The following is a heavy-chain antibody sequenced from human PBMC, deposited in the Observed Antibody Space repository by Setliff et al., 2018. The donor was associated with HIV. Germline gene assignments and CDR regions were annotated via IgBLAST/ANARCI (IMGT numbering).Heavy chain of an antibody. CDR1: GGSFRSYA. D-gene: IGHD6-19*01. J-gene: IGHJ3*01. Sequence: ASVKVSCKASGGSFRSYAINWVRQAPGQGLEWMGGIIPLLGTPNYAHKFQGRVTITADKYSSTVYMELSSLRSEDSAVFYCARDRSGIAVAAPDAFDVWGQGTMVTVSS. CDR2: IIPLLGTP. V-gene: IGHV1-69*06. CDR3: ARDRSGIAVAAPDAFDV.